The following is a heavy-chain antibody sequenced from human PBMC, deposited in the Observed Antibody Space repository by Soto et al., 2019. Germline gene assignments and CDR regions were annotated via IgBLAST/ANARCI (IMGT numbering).Heavy chain of an antibody. D-gene: IGHD6-19*01. Sequence: SETLSLTCAVYGGSFSGYYWSWIRQPPGKGLEWIGEINHSGSTNYNPSLKSRVTISVDTSKNQFSLKLSSVTAADTAVYYCARGPQIYSSGWYGYYYYGMDVWGQGTTVTVSS. CDR2: INHSGST. CDR1: GGSFSGYY. V-gene: IGHV4-34*01. J-gene: IGHJ6*02. CDR3: ARGPQIYSSGWYGYYYYGMDV.